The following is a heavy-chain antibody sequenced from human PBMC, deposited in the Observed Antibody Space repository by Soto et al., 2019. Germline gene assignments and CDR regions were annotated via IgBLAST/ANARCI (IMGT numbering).Heavy chain of an antibody. Sequence: QVQLQESGPGLVKPSETLSLTCTVSGGSISSYYWSWIRQPPGKGLEWIGYIYYSGSTNYNPSLKSRVTISVDTSKNQFSLKLSSVTAADTAVYYCARLIVATTKLNYFDYWGQGTLVTVSS. CDR1: GGSISSYY. CDR3: ARLIVATTKLNYFDY. J-gene: IGHJ4*02. CDR2: IYYSGST. V-gene: IGHV4-59*08. D-gene: IGHD5-12*01.